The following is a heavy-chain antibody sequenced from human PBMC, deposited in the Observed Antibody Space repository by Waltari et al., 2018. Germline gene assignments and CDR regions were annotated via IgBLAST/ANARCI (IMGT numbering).Heavy chain of an antibody. Sequence: EVQLVETGGGLIQPGGSLRLSCAASGFTVSSNYMSWVRQAPGKGLEWVSVIYSGGSTYYADSVKGRFTISRDNSKNTLYLQMNSLRAEDTAVYYCASPRLFYYYYMDVWGKGTTVTVSS. CDR1: GFTVSSNY. J-gene: IGHJ6*03. CDR2: IYSGGST. V-gene: IGHV3-53*02. CDR3: ASPRLFYYYYMDV. D-gene: IGHD3-10*01.